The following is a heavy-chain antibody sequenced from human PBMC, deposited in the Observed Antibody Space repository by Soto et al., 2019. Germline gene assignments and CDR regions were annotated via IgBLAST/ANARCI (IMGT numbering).Heavy chain of an antibody. V-gene: IGHV5-10-1*03. CDR1: GYSFTSYW. J-gene: IGHJ4*02. CDR3: ARLAKYCSGGSCYYTGGDYFDY. CDR2: IDPSDSYT. Sequence: EVQLVQSGAEVKKPGESLRISCKGSGYSFTSYWISWVRQMPGKGLEWMGRIDPSDSYTNYSPSFQGHVTISADKSISTAYLQWSSLKASDTAMYYCARLAKYCSGGSCYYTGGDYFDYWGQGTLVTVSS. D-gene: IGHD2-15*01.